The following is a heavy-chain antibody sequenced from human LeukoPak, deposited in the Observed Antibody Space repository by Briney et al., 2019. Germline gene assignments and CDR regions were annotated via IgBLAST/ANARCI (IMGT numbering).Heavy chain of an antibody. J-gene: IGHJ1*01. CDR3: ARGESGIQH. Sequence: ASVKVSCKASGGTFSTSSINWVRQAPGKGLEWMGCISVYNCNTNYAQKLQGRVTMTTDTSTSTGYMELRSLRSDDTAVYCCARGESGIQHWGQGTLVTVSS. CDR1: GGTFSTSS. CDR2: ISVYNCNT. V-gene: IGHV1-18*01.